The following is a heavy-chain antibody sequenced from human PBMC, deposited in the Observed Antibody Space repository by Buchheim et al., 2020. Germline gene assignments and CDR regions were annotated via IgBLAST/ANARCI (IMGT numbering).Heavy chain of an antibody. Sequence: QVQLQQWGAGLLKPSETLSLTCAVYGGSFSGYYWSWIRQPPGKGLGWIGEINHSGSTNYNPSLKSRVTISVDTSKNQSSLKLSSVTAADTAVYYCASPQGGGSSSDYWGQGTL. D-gene: IGHD1-26*01. CDR1: GGSFSGYY. CDR2: INHSGST. J-gene: IGHJ4*02. CDR3: ASPQGGGSSSDY. V-gene: IGHV4-34*01.